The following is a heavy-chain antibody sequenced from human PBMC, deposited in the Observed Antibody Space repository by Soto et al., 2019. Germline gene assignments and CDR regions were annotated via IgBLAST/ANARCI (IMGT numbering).Heavy chain of an antibody. D-gene: IGHD1-7*01. J-gene: IGHJ5*02. CDR3: AREYQNYSPWFDP. CDR1: GGTFSSYA. V-gene: IGHV1-69*13. Sequence: AVKVSCKASGGTFSSYAISWVRQAPGQGLEWMGGIIPIFGTANYAQKFQGRVTITADESTSTAYMELSSLRSEDTAVYYCAREYQNYSPWFDPWGQGTLVTVSS. CDR2: IIPIFGTA.